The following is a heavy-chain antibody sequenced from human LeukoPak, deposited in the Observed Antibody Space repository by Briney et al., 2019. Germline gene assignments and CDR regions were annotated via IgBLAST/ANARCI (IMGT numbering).Heavy chain of an antibody. CDR3: ARRRDDYNPSNYYYYYYMDV. CDR2: IYYSGST. D-gene: IGHD5-24*01. V-gene: IGHV4-39*01. Sequence: SETLSLTCTVSGGSISSSSYYWGWIRQPPGKGLEWIGSIYYSGSTYYNPSLKSRVTISVDTSKNQFSLKLSSVTAADTAVYYCARRRDDYNPSNYYYYYYMDVWGKGTTVTISS. J-gene: IGHJ6*03. CDR1: GGSISSSSYY.